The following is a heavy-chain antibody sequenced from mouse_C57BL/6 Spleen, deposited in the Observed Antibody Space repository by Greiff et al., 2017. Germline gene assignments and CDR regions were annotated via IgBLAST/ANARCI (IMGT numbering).Heavy chain of an antibody. CDR1: GYTFPSYW. V-gene: IGHV1-7*01. CDR2: INPSSGYT. D-gene: IGHD2-4*01. J-gene: IGHJ4*01. CDR3: ASWDYDRDSPYYYAMDY. Sequence: QVQLQQSGAELAKPGASVKLSCKASGYTFPSYWMHWVKQRPGQGLEWIGYINPSSGYTKYNQKFKDKATLTADKSSSTAYMQLSSLTYEDSAVYYCASWDYDRDSPYYYAMDYWGQGTSVTVSS.